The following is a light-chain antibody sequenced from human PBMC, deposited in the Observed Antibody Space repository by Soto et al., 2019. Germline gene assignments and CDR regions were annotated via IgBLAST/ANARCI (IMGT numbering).Light chain of an antibody. CDR2: DVY. V-gene: IGKV3-15*01. J-gene: IGKJ5*01. CDR3: QQYNNWPFY. CDR1: QGGTTN. Sequence: EIVMTQSPATLSVFPGEIATLSCRAGQGGTTNFAWYQQKSGQYPRLLIYDVYIRATGVPARFSATGSETDFTLTISGMQSEDSAVYFCQQYNNWPFYVGKGKQLEIK.